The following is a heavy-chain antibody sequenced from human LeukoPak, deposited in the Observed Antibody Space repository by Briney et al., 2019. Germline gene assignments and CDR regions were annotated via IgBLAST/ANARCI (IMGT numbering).Heavy chain of an antibody. D-gene: IGHD1-26*01. CDR1: GFTFSSYA. J-gene: IGHJ3*02. Sequence: QAGGSLRLSCAASGFTFSSYAMNWVCQAPGKGLEWVSSISVSGSGTYYADPVKGRFTISRGNSRNTLYLQMNNLGAEDTAVYYCAKASRYSGTPWGVFDIWGQGTLVTVSS. CDR2: ISVSGSGT. V-gene: IGHV3-23*01. CDR3: AKASRYSGTPWGVFDI.